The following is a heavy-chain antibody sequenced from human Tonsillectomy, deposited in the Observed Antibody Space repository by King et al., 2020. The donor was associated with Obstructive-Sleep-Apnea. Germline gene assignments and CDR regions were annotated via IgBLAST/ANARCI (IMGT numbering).Heavy chain of an antibody. D-gene: IGHD2-15*01. CDR3: ARHKAAPDWYFDL. Sequence: VQLQESGPGLVKPSETLSLTCTVSGGSISSYYWSWIRQPPGKGLGWIGFIYFSGSTNYNPSLQSRVTISVDTSKNQFSLKLSSVTAADTAVYYCARHKAAPDWYFDLWGRGTLVTVSS. CDR1: GGSISSYY. J-gene: IGHJ2*01. V-gene: IGHV4-59*08. CDR2: IYFSGST.